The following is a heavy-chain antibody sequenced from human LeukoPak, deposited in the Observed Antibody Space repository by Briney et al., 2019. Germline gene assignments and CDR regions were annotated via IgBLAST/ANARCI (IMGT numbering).Heavy chain of an antibody. D-gene: IGHD7-27*01. Sequence: TGGSLTLSCAASGFTFDAFGMTWVRQAPGKGLEWVSAIRGDAGSTGYADSVKGRFTISRDNAKNSLYLQMNSLRGEDTALYYCARVWAWGSGNYFDNWGQGTLVTVSS. CDR3: ARVWAWGSGNYFDN. CDR2: IRGDAGST. CDR1: GFTFDAFG. J-gene: IGHJ4*02. V-gene: IGHV3-20*04.